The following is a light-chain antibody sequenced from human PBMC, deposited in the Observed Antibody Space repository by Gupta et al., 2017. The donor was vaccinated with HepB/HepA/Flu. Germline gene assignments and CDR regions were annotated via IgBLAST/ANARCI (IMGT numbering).Light chain of an antibody. CDR3: QQYKNWVT. CDR2: SAS. J-gene: IGKJ4*01. CDR1: QSVSSN. Sequence: EIVMTQSPATLSVSPGERVTLSCRASQSVSSNLAWYQQKPGQTPRLLIYSASTRATGFPARFSGSGSGTEFTLTISSLQAEDFAVYYCQQYKNWVTFGGGTRVEIK. V-gene: IGKV3-15*01.